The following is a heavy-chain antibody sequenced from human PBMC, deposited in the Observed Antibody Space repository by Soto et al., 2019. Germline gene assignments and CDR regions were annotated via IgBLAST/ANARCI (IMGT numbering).Heavy chain of an antibody. CDR2: INWNDNR. J-gene: IGHJ3*01. V-gene: IGHV2-5*01. CDR1: GLSLASTGVG. CDR3: AHKPAYGGGAKWYMHDFDV. D-gene: IGHD2-8*02. Sequence: QITLKESGPTLEKPTQTLTLNCSFSGLSLASTGVGVGWLRQPPGKALEWLALINWNDNRRYSPYLTSRRSSPKDTSKNQLVLPMTNVTPVDTGTAFCAHKPAYGGGAKWYMHDFDVWSPGTFVTVSS.